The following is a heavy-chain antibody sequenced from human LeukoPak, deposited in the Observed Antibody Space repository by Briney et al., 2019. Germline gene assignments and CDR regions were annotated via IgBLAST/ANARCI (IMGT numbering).Heavy chain of an antibody. CDR1: GFTFGDYA. CDR2: IIWDSGVK. Sequence: GRSLRLSCAASGFTFGDYAMHWVRQAPGKGLEWVSGIIWDSGVKEYADSVKGRFTISRDNAKKSLYLQMNSLRTEDTALYYCAKGTRSVVPAASDSWGQGTLVTVSS. J-gene: IGHJ4*02. D-gene: IGHD2-2*01. V-gene: IGHV3-9*01. CDR3: AKGTRSVVPAASDS.